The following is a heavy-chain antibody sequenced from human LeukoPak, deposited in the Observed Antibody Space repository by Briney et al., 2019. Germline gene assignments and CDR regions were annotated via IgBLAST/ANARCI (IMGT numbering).Heavy chain of an antibody. CDR2: IKTEGSEK. J-gene: IGHJ1*01. CDR3: ATYSSLNRREFQF. Sequence: GGSLRLSCEGSGFTFSNYWMGWVRQAPGKGLQWVANIKTEGSEKYYVDSVKGRFTISRDNAKNSLYLQMNSLRAEDTAVYYCATYSSLNRREFQFWGQGTLLTVSS. V-gene: IGHV3-7*01. D-gene: IGHD3-22*01. CDR1: GFTFSNYW.